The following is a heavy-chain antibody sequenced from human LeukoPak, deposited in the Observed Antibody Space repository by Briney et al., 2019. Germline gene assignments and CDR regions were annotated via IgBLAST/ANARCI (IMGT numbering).Heavy chain of an antibody. D-gene: IGHD2-2*01. Sequence: GGSLRLSCAASGFTFSSYAMSWVRQAPGKGLEWVSAISGSGGSTYYADSVKGRFTISRDNSKNTLYLQMNSLRAEDTAVYYCAKDGDIVVVPAAIGTVWFEPWGQGTLVTVSS. J-gene: IGHJ5*02. CDR3: AKDGDIVVVPAAIGTVWFEP. V-gene: IGHV3-23*01. CDR1: GFTFSSYA. CDR2: ISGSGGST.